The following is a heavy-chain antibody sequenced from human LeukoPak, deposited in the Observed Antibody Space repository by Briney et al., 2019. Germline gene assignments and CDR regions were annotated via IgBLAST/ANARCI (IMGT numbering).Heavy chain of an antibody. Sequence: GSLRLSCAASGFTFNTYAIYWVRQAPGKGLEWVSGICGSGGCTYYADSVKGRSTISRDNSKNTVYLQMNSLTADDTAIYYCAKTTVGYSSGRYPGWPADCWGQGTLVTVSS. CDR2: ICGSGGCT. J-gene: IGHJ4*02. CDR1: GFTFNTYA. D-gene: IGHD6-19*01. V-gene: IGHV3-23*01. CDR3: AKTTVGYSSGRYPGWPADC.